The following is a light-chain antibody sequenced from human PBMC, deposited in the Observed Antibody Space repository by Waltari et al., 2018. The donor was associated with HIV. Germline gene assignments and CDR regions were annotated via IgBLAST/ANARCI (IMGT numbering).Light chain of an antibody. CDR3: QQYGSSREYT. J-gene: IGKJ2*01. CDR1: QSVSRNF. V-gene: IGKV3-20*01. CDR2: GAS. Sequence: EIVLTQSPGTLSLSPGGRATLSCRDSQSVSRNFLAWYHQKPGQAPRLLIYGASTRAPGIPDRFSGTGSGTDFTLTISRLEPEDFGVFYCQQYGSSREYTFGQGTKLEIK.